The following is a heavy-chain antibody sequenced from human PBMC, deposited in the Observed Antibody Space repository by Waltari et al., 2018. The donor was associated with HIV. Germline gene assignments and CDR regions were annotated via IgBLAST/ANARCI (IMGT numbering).Heavy chain of an antibody. CDR3: ATPRDGDTYYYFDL. D-gene: IGHD3-10*01. J-gene: IGHJ2*01. Sequence: QVQLVQSGAEVKKPGSSVKVSCKASGCNFTSYAIHWVRQAPGIGLAWMGRILPIFHSATYAQKFQGRVTITADASASTTYMDLSSLRFEDTAIYYWATPRDGDTYYYFDLWGRGTLVTVSS. V-gene: IGHV1-69*18. CDR1: GCNFTSYA. CDR2: ILPIFHSA.